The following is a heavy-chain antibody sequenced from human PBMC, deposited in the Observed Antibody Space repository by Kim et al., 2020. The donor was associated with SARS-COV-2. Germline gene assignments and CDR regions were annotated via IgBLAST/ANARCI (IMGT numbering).Heavy chain of an antibody. Sequence: SETLSLTCTVSGGSISSSSYYWGWIRQPPGKGLEWIGSIYYSGSTYYNPSLKSRVTISVDTSKNQFSLKLSSVTAADTAVYYCARLYCSGGSCSNWFDPWGQGTLVTVSS. J-gene: IGHJ5*02. CDR3: ARLYCSGGSCSNWFDP. V-gene: IGHV4-39*01. CDR1: GGSISSSSYY. CDR2: IYYSGST. D-gene: IGHD2-15*01.